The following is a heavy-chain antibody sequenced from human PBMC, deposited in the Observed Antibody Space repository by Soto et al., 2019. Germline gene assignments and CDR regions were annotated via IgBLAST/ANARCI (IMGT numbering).Heavy chain of an antibody. V-gene: IGHV3-30*03. Sequence: AGSLRLSCAASGFTFSNYGMHWVRQAPSKGLEWAAFISHDGSNKHYADSVKGRFTISRDNPKNMLYLQMNSLRAEDTAVYYCARKYYYDSSGLPFDIWGQGTMVTVSS. D-gene: IGHD3-22*01. CDR3: ARKYYYDSSGLPFDI. J-gene: IGHJ3*02. CDR1: GFTFSNYG. CDR2: ISHDGSNK.